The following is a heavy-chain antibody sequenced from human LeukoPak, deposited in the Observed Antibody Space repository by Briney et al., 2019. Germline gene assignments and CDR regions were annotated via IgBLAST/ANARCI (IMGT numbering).Heavy chain of an antibody. Sequence: GRSLRLSCAASGFTFSNYGLHWVRQAPGKGLEWVAVISYNAGYKHYTDSVKGRFTISRDDSKSTLYLQMNSLRAEDTAVYYCARDDRYYYDYYYYYGMDVWGQGTTVTVSS. CDR2: ISYNAGYK. CDR1: GFTFSNYG. CDR3: ARDDRYYYDYYYYYGMDV. J-gene: IGHJ6*02. D-gene: IGHD3-22*01. V-gene: IGHV3-30*19.